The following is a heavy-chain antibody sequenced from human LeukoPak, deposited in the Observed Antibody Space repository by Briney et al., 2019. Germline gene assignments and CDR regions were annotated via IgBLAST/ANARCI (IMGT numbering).Heavy chain of an antibody. CDR1: GGSINSYY. CDR3: ARSPRIQLWLRGWFDP. D-gene: IGHD5-18*01. J-gene: IGHJ5*02. V-gene: IGHV4-59*08. CDR2: IYYSGST. Sequence: PSETLSLTCTVSGGSINSYYWSWIRQPPGKGLEWIGYIYYSGSTNYNPSLKSRVTISVDTSKNQFSLKLSSVTAADTAVYYCARSPRIQLWLRGWFDPWGQGTLVTVSS.